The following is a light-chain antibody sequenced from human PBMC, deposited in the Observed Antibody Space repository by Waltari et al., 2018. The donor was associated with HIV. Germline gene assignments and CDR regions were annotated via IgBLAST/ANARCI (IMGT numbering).Light chain of an antibody. Sequence: QSALTQPPSASGSPGQSVTISCTGTSSDVGGDNYVSWYQQHPGKAPNLMIYAVSKRPSGVPDRFSGSKSGNTASLTVSGLQAEDEADYYCNSYAGSNSYVFGTGTKVTVL. J-gene: IGLJ1*01. V-gene: IGLV2-8*01. CDR2: AVS. CDR1: SSDVGGDNY. CDR3: NSYAGSNSYV.